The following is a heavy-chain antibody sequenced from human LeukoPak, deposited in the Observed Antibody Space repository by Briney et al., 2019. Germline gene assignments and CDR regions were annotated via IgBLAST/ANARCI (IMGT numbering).Heavy chain of an antibody. CDR2: ISAYNGNT. J-gene: IGHJ6*03. CDR3: ARDYDFWSGRSLYYYYMDV. D-gene: IGHD3-3*01. V-gene: IGHV1-18*01. Sequence: ASVNVSCKASGYTFTSYGISWVRQAPGQGLEWMGWISAYNGNTNYAQKLQGRVTMTTDTSTSTAYMELRSLRSDDTAVYYCARDYDFWSGRSLYYYYMDVWGKGTTVTVSS. CDR1: GYTFTSYG.